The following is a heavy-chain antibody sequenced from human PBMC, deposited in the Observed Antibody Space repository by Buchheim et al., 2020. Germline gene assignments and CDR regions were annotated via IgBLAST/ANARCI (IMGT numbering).Heavy chain of an antibody. V-gene: IGHV4-59*01. CDR2: IFYSGNT. D-gene: IGHD6-13*01. CDR1: GGSISSDY. CDR3: ARGSGNSWHLLH. Sequence: QVQLQESGPGQVKPSETLSLTCTVSGGSISSDYWSWIRQSPGKGLEWIGSIFYSGNTHYNPSLKSRVTISSDKSKNQFPLKLNSVTAADTAVYYCARGSGNSWHLLHWGQGTL. J-gene: IGHJ1*01.